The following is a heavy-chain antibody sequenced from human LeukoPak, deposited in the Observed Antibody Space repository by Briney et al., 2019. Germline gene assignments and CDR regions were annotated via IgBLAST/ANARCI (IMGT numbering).Heavy chain of an antibody. CDR3: ARAVYYDSSGYYYVFGY. J-gene: IGHJ4*02. Sequence: GSLRLSCAASGFTFSSYSMNWVRQAPGKGLEWVSSISSSSSYIYYADSVKGRFTISRDNAKNSLYLQMNSLRAEDTAVYYCARAVYYDSSGYYYVFGYWGQGTLVTVSS. CDR2: ISSSSSYI. CDR1: GFTFSSYS. D-gene: IGHD3-22*01. V-gene: IGHV3-21*01.